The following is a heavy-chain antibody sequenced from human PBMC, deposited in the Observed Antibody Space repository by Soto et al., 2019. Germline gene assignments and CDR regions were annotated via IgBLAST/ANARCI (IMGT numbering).Heavy chain of an antibody. CDR1: GYSFTSYW. CDR3: ARPGYSSSWYDAFDI. V-gene: IGHV5-51*01. J-gene: IGHJ3*02. Sequence: LGESLKISCKGSGYSFTSYWIGWVRQMPGKGLEWMGIIYPGDSDTRYSPSFQGQVTISADKSISTAYLQWSSLKASDTAMYYCARPGYSSSWYDAFDIWGQGTMVTVSS. CDR2: IYPGDSDT. D-gene: IGHD6-13*01.